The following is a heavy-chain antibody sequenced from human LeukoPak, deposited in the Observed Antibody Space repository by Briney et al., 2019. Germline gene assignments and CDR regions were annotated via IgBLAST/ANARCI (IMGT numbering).Heavy chain of an antibody. CDR2: IWYDGSNK. CDR3: ARLYSYGYVNDY. V-gene: IGHV3-33*08. CDR1: GFTFSSYG. Sequence: HPGGSLRLSCAASGFTFSSYGMHWVRQAPGKGLEWVAVIWYDGSNKYYADSVKGRFTISRDNSKNTLYLQMNSLRAEDTAVYYCARLYSYGYVNDYWGQGTLVTVSS. J-gene: IGHJ4*02. D-gene: IGHD5-18*01.